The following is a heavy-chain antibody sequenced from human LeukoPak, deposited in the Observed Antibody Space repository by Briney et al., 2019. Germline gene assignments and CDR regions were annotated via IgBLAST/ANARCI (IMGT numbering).Heavy chain of an antibody. Sequence: GESLTISCKGSGYSFTCYWIGWVRQMPGKGLEWMGIIYPGDSDTRYSPSFRGQVTISADKSISTAYLQWSSLKASDTAMYYCARLYDSSGYYGEYWGQGTLVTVSS. CDR2: IYPGDSDT. CDR1: GYSFTCYW. J-gene: IGHJ4*02. V-gene: IGHV5-51*01. D-gene: IGHD3-22*01. CDR3: ARLYDSSGYYGEY.